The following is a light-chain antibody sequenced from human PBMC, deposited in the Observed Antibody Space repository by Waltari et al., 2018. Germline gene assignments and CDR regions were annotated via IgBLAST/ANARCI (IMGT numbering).Light chain of an antibody. V-gene: IGLV8-61*01. CDR3: LLYLGSGIFV. Sequence: QTVVTQEPSVSVSPGGTVTLTCALSSRSLSPTSYASWDQQTPGQPPRTLVYNANSRSYGVPYRFSGSILGNRAALTITGAQAEDESDYYCLLYLGSGIFVFGGGTKLTVL. CDR2: NAN. J-gene: IGLJ3*02. CDR1: SRSLSPTSY.